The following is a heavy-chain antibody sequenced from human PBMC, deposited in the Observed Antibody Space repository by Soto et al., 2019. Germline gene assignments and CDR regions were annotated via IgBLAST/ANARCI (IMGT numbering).Heavy chain of an antibody. D-gene: IGHD6-13*01. Sequence: XETLSLTCAVAGFSISSSNWWSWVRQPPGKGLEWIGEIYHSGSTNYNPSLKSRVTISVDKSKNQFSLKLSSVTAADTAVYYCASSSWLSLQHWGQGTLVTVSS. V-gene: IGHV4-4*02. J-gene: IGHJ1*01. CDR3: ASSSWLSLQH. CDR1: GFSISSSNW. CDR2: IYHSGST.